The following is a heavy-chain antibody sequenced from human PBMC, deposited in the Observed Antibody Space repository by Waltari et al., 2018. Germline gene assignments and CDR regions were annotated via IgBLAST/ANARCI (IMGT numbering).Heavy chain of an antibody. D-gene: IGHD3-22*01. CDR1: GGSISSYY. J-gene: IGHJ6*02. CDR3: AGERRYYYDSSGKFYYYYGMDV. V-gene: IGHV4-59*01. CDR2: IYYSGST. Sequence: QVQLQESGPGLVKPSETLSLTCTVSGGSISSYYWSWIRQPPGKGLEWIGYIYYSGSTNYNPSLKSRVTISVDTSKNQFSLKLSSVTAADTAVYYCAGERRYYYDSSGKFYYYYGMDVWGQGTTVTVSS.